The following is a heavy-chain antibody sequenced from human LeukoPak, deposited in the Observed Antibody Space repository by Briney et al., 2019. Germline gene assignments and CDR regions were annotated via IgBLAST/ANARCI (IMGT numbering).Heavy chain of an antibody. CDR1: GGSISSGDYY. Sequence: SQTLSLTCTVSGGSISSGDYYWSWIRQPPGKGLEWIGYIYYSGGTYYNPSLKSRVTISVDTSKNQFSLKLSSVTAADTAVYYCARTYYDFWSGYSHRPPIDYWGQGTLVTVSS. V-gene: IGHV4-30-4*08. J-gene: IGHJ4*02. D-gene: IGHD3-3*01. CDR2: IYYSGGT. CDR3: ARTYYDFWSGYSHRPPIDY.